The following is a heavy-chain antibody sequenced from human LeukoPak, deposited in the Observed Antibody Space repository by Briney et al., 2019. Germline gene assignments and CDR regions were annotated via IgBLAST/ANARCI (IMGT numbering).Heavy chain of an antibody. Sequence: PGGSLRLSCAASGFTFSSYGMSWVRQAPGKGLEWVSAISGSGGSTYVADSVKGRFTISRDNSKNTLYLQMNSLRSDDTAVYYCARDVSVDYYDSSGYYYTHRHFDYWGQGTLVTVSS. CDR3: ARDVSVDYYDSSGYYYTHRHFDY. D-gene: IGHD3-22*01. V-gene: IGHV3-23*01. CDR2: ISGSGGST. CDR1: GFTFSSYG. J-gene: IGHJ4*02.